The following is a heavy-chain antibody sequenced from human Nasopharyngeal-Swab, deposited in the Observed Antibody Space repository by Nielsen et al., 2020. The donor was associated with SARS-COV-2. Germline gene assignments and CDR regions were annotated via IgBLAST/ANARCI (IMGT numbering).Heavy chain of an antibody. CDR3: AKEPSSGSYPS. D-gene: IGHD1-26*01. Sequence: GGSLRLSCAASGFTFSSYWMHWVRQVPGKGLVWVSRINSDGSSTSYADSVKGRFTISRDNSKNTLYLQMNSLRAEDTAVYYCAKEPSSGSYPSWGQGTLVTVSS. V-gene: IGHV3-74*01. J-gene: IGHJ4*02. CDR1: GFTFSSYW. CDR2: INSDGSST.